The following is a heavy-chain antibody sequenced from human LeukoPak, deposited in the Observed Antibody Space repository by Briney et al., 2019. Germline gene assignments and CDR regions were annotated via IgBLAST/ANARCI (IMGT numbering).Heavy chain of an antibody. V-gene: IGHV1-18*01. CDR3: ARGGFEYCSGGSCYPHYYYYGMDV. CDR2: ISANNGNT. D-gene: IGHD2-15*01. J-gene: IGHJ6*02. CDR1: GYTFTSYG. Sequence: ASVKVSCKASGYTFTSYGIHWVRQAPGQGLEWMGWISANNGNTNYAQKFQGRVTMTTDTSTSTAYMELSSLRSEDTAVYYCARGGFEYCSGGSCYPHYYYYGMDVWGQGTTVTVSS.